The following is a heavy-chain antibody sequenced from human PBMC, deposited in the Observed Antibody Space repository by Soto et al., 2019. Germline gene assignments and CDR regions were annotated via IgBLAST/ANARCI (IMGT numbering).Heavy chain of an antibody. CDR2: IIPLLGSP. D-gene: IGHD2-2*01. V-gene: IGHV1-69*01. Sequence: QVQLVQSGAEVKKPGSSVKVSCRASGGTFSSYAVSWVRQAPGQGLEWMGVIIPLLGSPKYAQKFQGRVTITADASATTAYMELTGLRSDDTAVYYCARESSSPNYYYYGIDVWGQGTTVTVSS. CDR1: GGTFSSYA. J-gene: IGHJ6*02. CDR3: ARESSSPNYYYYGIDV.